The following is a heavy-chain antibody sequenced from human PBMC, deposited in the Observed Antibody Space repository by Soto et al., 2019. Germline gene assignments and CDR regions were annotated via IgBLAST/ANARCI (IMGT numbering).Heavy chain of an antibody. CDR2: IYYSGST. CDR3: ASQARPYYYYVMDV. J-gene: IGHJ6*02. Sequence: PSETLSLTCTVSGGSISSSSYYWGWIRQPPGKGLEWIGSIYYSGSTYYNPSLKSRVTISVDTSKNQFSLKLSSVTAADTAVYYCASQARPYYYYVMDVWGQGTTVTVSS. V-gene: IGHV4-39*01. CDR1: GGSISSSSYY.